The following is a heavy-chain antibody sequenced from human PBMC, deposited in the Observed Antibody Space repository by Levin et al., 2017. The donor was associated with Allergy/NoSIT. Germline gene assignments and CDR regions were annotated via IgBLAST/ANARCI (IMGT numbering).Heavy chain of an antibody. J-gene: IGHJ4*02. CDR2: IDWDDDK. D-gene: IGHD5-12*01. V-gene: IGHV2-70*04. CDR3: ARMSPRGYDFDY. CDR1: GFSLSTSGMR. Sequence: SQTLSLTCTFSGFSLSTSGMRVSWIRQPPGKALEWLARIDWDDDKFYSTSLKTRLTISKDTSKNQVVLTMTNMDPVDTATYYCARMSPRGYDFDYWGQGTLVTVSS.